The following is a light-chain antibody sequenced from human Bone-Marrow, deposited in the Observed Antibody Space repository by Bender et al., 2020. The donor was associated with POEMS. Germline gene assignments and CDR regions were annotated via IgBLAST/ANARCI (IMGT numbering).Light chain of an antibody. CDR3: SSWDDSLSGWV. CDR2: GNN. Sequence: SSELTQDPAVSVALGQTVRITCQGESLRLYYTTWYQQKPGQAPVLVLFGNNNRPSGVPARFSGSKSGTSASLAISDIQSEDEGDYYCSSWDDSLSGWVFGGGTKLTVL. V-gene: IGLV3-19*01. CDR1: SLRLYY. J-gene: IGLJ3*02.